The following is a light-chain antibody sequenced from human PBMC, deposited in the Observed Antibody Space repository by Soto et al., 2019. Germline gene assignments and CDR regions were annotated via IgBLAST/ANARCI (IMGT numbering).Light chain of an antibody. CDR1: SSNIGAGYD. J-gene: IGLJ3*02. CDR2: GNN. Sequence: QSVLTQPPSVSGAPGQRVTISCTGSSSNIGAGYDVHWYQQLPGTAPKLLIYGNNNRPSGVPDRFSGSKSATSDSLAITGLQAEDEADDYCQSYDSSRSGWVFGGGTKLTVL. V-gene: IGLV1-40*01. CDR3: QSYDSSRSGWV.